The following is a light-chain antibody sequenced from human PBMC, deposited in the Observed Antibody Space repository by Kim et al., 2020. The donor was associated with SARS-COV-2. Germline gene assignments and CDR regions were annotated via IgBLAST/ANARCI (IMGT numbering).Light chain of an antibody. V-gene: IGLV2-8*01. J-gene: IGLJ2*01. CDR3: SSYVGGNNLL. Sequence: GQSVPISCTGTRSNVGDYNCVSWYHQHPGKAPKLMIYAVNKRPSGVPDRFSGSKSGNTASLTVSGLQVEDEADYYCSSYVGGNNLLFGGGTKVTVL. CDR1: RSNVGDYNC. CDR2: AVN.